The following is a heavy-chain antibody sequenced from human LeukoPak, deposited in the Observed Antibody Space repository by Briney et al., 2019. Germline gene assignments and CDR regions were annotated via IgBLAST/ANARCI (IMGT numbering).Heavy chain of an antibody. D-gene: IGHD6-13*01. Sequence: GRSLRLSCAGTGFTFSNFAMHWVRQAPGRGLQWVAVIWNDGSKTYYEDSVKGRFTISRDNSKNTVYLQMNSLRAEDTALYYCARGIAADGNPTWLDLWGQGTLVTVSS. CDR2: IWNDGSKT. J-gene: IGHJ5*02. CDR3: ARGIAADGNPTWLDL. CDR1: GFTFSNFA. V-gene: IGHV3-33*01.